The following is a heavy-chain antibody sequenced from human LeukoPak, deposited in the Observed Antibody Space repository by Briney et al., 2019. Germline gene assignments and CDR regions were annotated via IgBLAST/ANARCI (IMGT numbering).Heavy chain of an antibody. CDR2: ISAYNGNT. D-gene: IGHD3-16*01. CDR3: ATLPRLQYYYYGMDV. Sequence: ASVKVSCKASGYTFTSYGISWVRQAPGQGLEWMGWISAYNGNTNYAQKLQGRVTMTTDTSTSTAYMELRSLRSDDTAVYYCATLPRLQYYYYGMDVWGQGTTVTVSS. J-gene: IGHJ6*02. V-gene: IGHV1-18*01. CDR1: GYTFTSYG.